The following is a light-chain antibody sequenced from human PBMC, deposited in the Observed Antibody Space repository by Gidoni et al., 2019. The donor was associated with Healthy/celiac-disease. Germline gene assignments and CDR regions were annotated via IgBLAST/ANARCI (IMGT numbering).Light chain of an antibody. Sequence: EIVFTQSPATLSLSPGERATLSCRASQSVSSYLALYQQKPGQAPRLLIYDACNRATGIPARFSGSGSGTDFTLTISSLEPEDFAVYYCQQRSNWPPWYTFGQGTKLEIK. CDR3: QQRSNWPPWYT. CDR2: DAC. V-gene: IGKV3-11*01. J-gene: IGKJ2*01. CDR1: QSVSSY.